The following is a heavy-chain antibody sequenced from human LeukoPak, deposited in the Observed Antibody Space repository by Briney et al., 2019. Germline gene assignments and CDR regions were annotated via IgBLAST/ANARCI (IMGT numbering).Heavy chain of an antibody. D-gene: IGHD3-9*01. J-gene: IGHJ4*02. V-gene: IGHV1-24*01. CDR1: GGTFSNYG. CDR3: ATVRRTNYDIFTGYPFDY. Sequence: ASVKVSCKASGGTFSNYGISWVRQAPGQGLEWMGGFDPEDGETIYAQKFQGRVTMTEDTSTDTAYMELSSLRSEDTAVYYCATVRRTNYDIFTGYPFDYWGQGTLVTVSS. CDR2: FDPEDGET.